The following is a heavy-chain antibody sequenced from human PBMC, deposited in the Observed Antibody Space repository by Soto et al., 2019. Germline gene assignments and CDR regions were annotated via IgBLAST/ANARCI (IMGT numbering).Heavy chain of an antibody. V-gene: IGHV3-23*01. CDR2: ISGSGGST. J-gene: IGHJ4*02. D-gene: IGHD4-17*01. CDR1: GFTFSSYA. Sequence: GGSLRLSCAASGFTFSSYAMSWVRQAPGKGLEWVSAISGSGGSTYYADSVKGRFTISRDNSKNTLYLQMNSLRAEDTAVYYCAKGGLPYGDYDLTTANWGQGTLVTVSS. CDR3: AKGGLPYGDYDLTTAN.